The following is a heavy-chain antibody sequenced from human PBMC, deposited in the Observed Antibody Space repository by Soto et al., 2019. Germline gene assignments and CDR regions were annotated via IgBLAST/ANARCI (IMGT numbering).Heavy chain of an antibody. V-gene: IGHV4-39*01. CDR3: APLSVSLSGPYGIHV. CDR1: GYSVTSSDYY. Sequence: SETLSLTCSVSGYSVTSSDYYWAWIRHPPGKGLEWIGSMFYSGLTYYNPSLKSRVTLSVDTSKNQFSVRLNSVTAADTAVYYCAPLSVSLSGPYGIHVWGQGTTVTVSS. J-gene: IGHJ6*02. D-gene: IGHD2-15*01. CDR2: MFYSGLT.